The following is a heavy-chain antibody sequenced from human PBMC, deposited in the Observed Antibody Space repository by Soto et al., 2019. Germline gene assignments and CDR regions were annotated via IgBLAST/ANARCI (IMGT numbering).Heavy chain of an antibody. J-gene: IGHJ4*02. CDR3: ARLTVYQTYYYGSGSLTFDN. CDR1: GYTFTGYY. D-gene: IGHD3-10*01. Sequence: GASVKVSCKASGYTFTGYYMHWVRQAPGQGLEWMGWINPNSGGTNYAQKFQGWVTMTRDTSISTAYMELSRLRSDDTAVYYCARLTVYQTYYYGSGSLTFDNWGQETLVTVSS. V-gene: IGHV1-2*04. CDR2: INPNSGGT.